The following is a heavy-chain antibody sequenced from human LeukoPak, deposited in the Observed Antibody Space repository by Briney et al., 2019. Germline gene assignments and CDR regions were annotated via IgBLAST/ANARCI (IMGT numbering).Heavy chain of an antibody. D-gene: IGHD6-13*01. J-gene: IGHJ4*02. V-gene: IGHV4-34*01. CDR1: GGSFSGYY. CDR2: INHSGST. CDR3: ARGLRYSSSWSH. Sequence: SETLSLTCAVYGGSFSGYYWSWIRRPPGKGLEWIGEINHSGSTNYNPSLKSRVTISVDTSKNQFSLKLSSVTAADTAVYYCARGLRYSSSWSHWGQGTLVTVSS.